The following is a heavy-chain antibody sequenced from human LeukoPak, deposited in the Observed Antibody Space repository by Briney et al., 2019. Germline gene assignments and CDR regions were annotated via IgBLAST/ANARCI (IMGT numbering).Heavy chain of an antibody. CDR2: IRSKAYGGTT. CDR1: GFTFGDYA. J-gene: IGHJ4*02. V-gene: IGHV3-49*04. D-gene: IGHD1-26*01. Sequence: PGGSLRLSCTASGFTFGDYAMSWVRQAPGKGLEWVGFIRSKAYGGTTEYAASVKGRFTISRDDSKSIAYLQMNSLKTEDTAVYYCTRGWLIVGATTRLDYWGQGTLVTVSS. CDR3: TRGWLIVGATTRLDY.